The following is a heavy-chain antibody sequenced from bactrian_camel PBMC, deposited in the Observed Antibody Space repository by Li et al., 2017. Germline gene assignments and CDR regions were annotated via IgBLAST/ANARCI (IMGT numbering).Heavy chain of an antibody. CDR2: IDSGRSGDDST. CDR1: GLAYTDNC. J-gene: IGHJ4*01. CDR3: KIDLFGYGPICTSGPY. V-gene: IGHV3S40*01. D-gene: IGHD1*01. Sequence: VQLVESGGNSVQAGGSLRLSCSYSGLAYTDNCMGWVRQAPGKEREGVAAIDSGRSGDDSTNYADSVKGRFTISQDTAKNTVYLQMNSLEPEDTAMYYCKIDLFGYGPICTSGPYWGQGTQVTVS.